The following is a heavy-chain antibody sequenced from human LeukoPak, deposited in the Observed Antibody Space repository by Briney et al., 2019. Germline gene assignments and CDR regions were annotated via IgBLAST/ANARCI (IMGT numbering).Heavy chain of an antibody. CDR2: ISAYNGNT. D-gene: IGHD3-3*01. Sequence: ASVKVSCKASGYTFTSSGISWVRQAPGQGLEWMGWISAYNGNTNYAQKLQGRVTMTTDTSTSTAYMELRSLRSDDTAVYYCARDYYDFWSGYYDKYYFDYWGQGTLVTVSS. CDR1: GYTFTSSG. V-gene: IGHV1-18*01. J-gene: IGHJ4*02. CDR3: ARDYYDFWSGYYDKYYFDY.